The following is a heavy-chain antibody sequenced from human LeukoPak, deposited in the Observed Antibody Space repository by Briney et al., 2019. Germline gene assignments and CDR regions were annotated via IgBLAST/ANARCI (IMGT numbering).Heavy chain of an antibody. CDR2: INKSGDT. CDR3: ARGPGSGSHFAWFDS. J-gene: IGHJ5*01. Sequence: SETLSLNCAVYGGSFSAYYWNRIRQPPGKGLEWIGEINKSGDTKYSPSVESRHTISVDTSKNQFSLKLISVTAADTAVYYCARGPGSGSHFAWFDSWGQGALVTVSS. D-gene: IGHD3-10*01. V-gene: IGHV4-34*01. CDR1: GGSFSAYY.